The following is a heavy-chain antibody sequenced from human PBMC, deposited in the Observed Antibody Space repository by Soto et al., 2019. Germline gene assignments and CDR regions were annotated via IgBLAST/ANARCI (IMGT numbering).Heavy chain of an antibody. D-gene: IGHD1-1*01. CDR2: IYYTGNT. CDR3: SRLELTNWFDP. J-gene: IGHJ5*02. CDR1: GGSISSSTNY. Sequence: PSETLSLTCTVSGGSISSSTNYWGWIRQPPGQALEFIGQIYYTGNTYYNPSLKSRVTVSVDTSKNQFSLKLTSVTAADTAVYYCSRLELTNWFDPVGRGTLVTISS. V-gene: IGHV4-39*01.